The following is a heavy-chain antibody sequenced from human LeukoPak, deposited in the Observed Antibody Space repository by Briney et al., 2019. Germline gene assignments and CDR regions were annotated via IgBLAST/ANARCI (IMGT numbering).Heavy chain of an antibody. J-gene: IGHJ4*02. CDR3: ATWFREFYYFDY. Sequence: ASVKVSCKVSGYTLTELSMHWVRQAPGKGLEWMGGFDPEDGETIYAQKFQGRVTMTEDTSTDTAYMELSGLRSEDTAVYYCATWFREFYYFDYWGQGTLVTVSS. CDR2: FDPEDGET. CDR1: GYTLTELS. D-gene: IGHD3-10*01. V-gene: IGHV1-24*01.